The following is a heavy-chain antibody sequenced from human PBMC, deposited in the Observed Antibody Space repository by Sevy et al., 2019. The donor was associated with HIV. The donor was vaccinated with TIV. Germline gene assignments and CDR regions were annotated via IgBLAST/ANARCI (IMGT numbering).Heavy chain of an antibody. J-gene: IGHJ4*02. Sequence: ASVKVSCKVSGYTLTELSMHWVRQAPGKGLEWMGGFDPEDGETIYAQTFQGRVTMTEDTSTDTAYMELSSLRSEDTAVYYCATDLGYSYGRFDYWGQGTLVTVSS. CDR1: GYTLTELS. CDR2: FDPEDGET. V-gene: IGHV1-24*01. CDR3: ATDLGYSYGRFDY. D-gene: IGHD5-18*01.